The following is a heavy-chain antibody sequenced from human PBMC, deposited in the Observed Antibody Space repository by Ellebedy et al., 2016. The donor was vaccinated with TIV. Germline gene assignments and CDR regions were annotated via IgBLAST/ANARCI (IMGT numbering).Heavy chain of an antibody. D-gene: IGHD1-26*01. J-gene: IGHJ4*02. CDR1: GYTFTDYG. CDR2: SSAYNRNT. CDR3: ARGTLYSGNYYLFDY. V-gene: IGHV1-18*01. Sequence: ASVKVSCXASGYTFTDYGISWVRQAPGQGLEWMEWSSAYNRNTNYAQKVQGRVTMTTDTSTSTAYMELRSLRSDDTAVYYCARGTLYSGNYYLFDYWGQGTLVTVSS.